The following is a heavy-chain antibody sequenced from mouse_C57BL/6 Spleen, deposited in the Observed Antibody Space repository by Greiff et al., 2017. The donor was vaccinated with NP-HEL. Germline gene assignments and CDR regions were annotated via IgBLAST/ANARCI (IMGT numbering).Heavy chain of an antibody. V-gene: IGHV5-4*01. CDR3: ARVITTVVGDYFDY. D-gene: IGHD1-1*01. CDR1: GFTFSSYA. Sequence: EVQGVESGGGLVKPGGSLKLSCAASGFTFSSYAMSWVRQTPEKRLEWVATISDGGSYTYYPDNVKGRFTISRDNAKNNLYLQMSHLKSEDTAMYYCARVITTVVGDYFDYWGQGTTLTVSS. CDR2: ISDGGSYT. J-gene: IGHJ2*01.